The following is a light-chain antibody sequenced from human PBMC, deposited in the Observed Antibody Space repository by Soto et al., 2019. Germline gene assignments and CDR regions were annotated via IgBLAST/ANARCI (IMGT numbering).Light chain of an antibody. Sequence: EIVLTQSPGTQYLSPGERATLSCRASQSVDNNHLAWYEQKPGQAPRLLIYGPSRRASGIPDRFSGSGSGTDFSLTISRLEPEDVAVYYCQQYGNFPYTFGQGTRLEMK. CDR1: QSVDNNH. V-gene: IGKV3-20*01. J-gene: IGKJ2*01. CDR2: GPS. CDR3: QQYGNFPYT.